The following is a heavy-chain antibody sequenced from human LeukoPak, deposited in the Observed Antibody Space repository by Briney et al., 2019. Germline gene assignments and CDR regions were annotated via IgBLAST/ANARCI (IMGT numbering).Heavy chain of an antibody. Sequence: SETLSLTCTVSGGSISSYYWSWIRQPPGKGLEWIGYIYYSGSTNYNLSLKSRVTISVDTSKNQFSLKLSSVTAADTAVYYCARDRDLTGGFDYWGQGTLVTVSS. J-gene: IGHJ4*02. V-gene: IGHV4-59*01. CDR2: IYYSGST. CDR3: ARDRDLTGGFDY. D-gene: IGHD7-27*01. CDR1: GGSISSYY.